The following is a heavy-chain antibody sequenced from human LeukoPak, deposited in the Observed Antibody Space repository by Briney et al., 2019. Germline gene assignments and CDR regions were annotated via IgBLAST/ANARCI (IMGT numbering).Heavy chain of an antibody. D-gene: IGHD4-17*01. V-gene: IGHV4-39*01. CDR3: ARTTVNSKGSPNWFDP. CDR2: IYYTGTA. J-gene: IGHJ5*02. CDR1: GASITSSNFY. Sequence: SETLSLTCTVSGASITSSNFYWALIRQPPGKGLEWIGTIYYTGTAYYNPSLKSRVTISVDTSKSQFSLKLRSVTAADTAVYYCARTTVNSKGSPNWFDPWGQGTLVTVSS.